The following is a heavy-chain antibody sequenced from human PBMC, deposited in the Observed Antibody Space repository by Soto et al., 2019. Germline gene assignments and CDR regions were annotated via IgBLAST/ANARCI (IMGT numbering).Heavy chain of an antibody. CDR3: ARDARVVVAAISSDY. Sequence: GGSLRLSCAASGFTFSSYSMNWVRQAPGKGLEWVSSISSSSSYIYYADSVKGRFTISRDNAKNSLYLQMNSLRAEDTAVYYCARDARVVVAAISSDYWGQGTLVTVS. D-gene: IGHD2-15*01. V-gene: IGHV3-21*01. J-gene: IGHJ4*02. CDR1: GFTFSSYS. CDR2: ISSSSSYI.